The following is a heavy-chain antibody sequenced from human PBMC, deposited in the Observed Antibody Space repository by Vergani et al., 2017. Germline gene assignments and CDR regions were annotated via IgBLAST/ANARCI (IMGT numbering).Heavy chain of an antibody. CDR3: ARDKNDATAMVTKALGGRNYYYYYGMDV. CDR1: GFTFSSYG. D-gene: IGHD5-18*01. CDR2: ISYDGSNK. V-gene: IGHV3-30*03. J-gene: IGHJ6*02. Sequence: QVQLVESGGGVVQPGRSLRLSCAASGFTFSSYGMHWVRQAPGKGLEWVAVISYDGSNKYYADSVKGRFTISRDNSKNTLYLQMNSLRAEDTAVYYCARDKNDATAMVTKALGGRNYYYYYGMDVWGQGTTVTVSS.